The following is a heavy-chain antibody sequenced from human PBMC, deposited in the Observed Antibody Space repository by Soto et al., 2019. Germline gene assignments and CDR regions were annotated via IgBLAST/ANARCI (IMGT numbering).Heavy chain of an antibody. CDR3: AAELGFGKLSVV. Sequence: QVQVVQSGVEVRRPGSSVKVSCKAAGDTFKNCVISWVRQAPGQGLEWMGGIIPIFGTTDFAQRFQGRLTITTDESTTTAYMELSRLRSEDTATYYCAAELGFGKLSVVWGQGTKVIVSS. J-gene: IGHJ6*02. CDR2: IIPIFGTT. V-gene: IGHV1-69*01. CDR1: GDTFKNCV. D-gene: IGHD3-10*01.